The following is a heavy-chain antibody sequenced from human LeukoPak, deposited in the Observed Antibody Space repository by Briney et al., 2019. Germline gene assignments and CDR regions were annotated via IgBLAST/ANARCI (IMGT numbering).Heavy chain of an antibody. J-gene: IGHJ4*02. CDR1: GFTFTTYW. CDR2: IKQDGTEK. CDR3: ARALGWLPENY. D-gene: IGHD5-24*01. Sequence: GESLRLSCAASGFTFTTYWMSWVRQPPGKGLEWVANIKQDGTEKYYVDSVKGRFTISRDNAKNSLYLQMNSLRAEDTAVYYCARALGWLPENYWGQGTLVTVSS. V-gene: IGHV3-7*01.